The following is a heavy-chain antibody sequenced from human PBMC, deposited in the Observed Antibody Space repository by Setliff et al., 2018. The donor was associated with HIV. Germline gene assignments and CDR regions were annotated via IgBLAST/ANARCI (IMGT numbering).Heavy chain of an antibody. V-gene: IGHV4-61*01. CDR2: IYYSGST. Sequence: SETLSLTCTVSGGSISRGSYSWSWIRQHPGKGLEWIGYIYYSGSTNYNPSLTSRVTISVDTSKNQFSLKLSSVTAADTAVYYCARGLSFYDPGGFDYWGQGTLVTVSS. CDR1: GGSISRGSYS. D-gene: IGHD3-22*01. J-gene: IGHJ4*02. CDR3: ARGLSFYDPGGFDY.